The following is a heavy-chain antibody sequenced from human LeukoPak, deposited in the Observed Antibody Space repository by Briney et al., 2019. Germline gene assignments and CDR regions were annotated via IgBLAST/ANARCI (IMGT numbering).Heavy chain of an antibody. CDR2: ISSSSGYI. CDR1: GFTFSSYS. V-gene: IGHV3-21*01. Sequence: PGGSLRLSCAASGFTFSSYSMNWVRQAPGKGLESVSFISSSSGYIYYADSVKGRFTISRDNAKNSLYLQMNSLRAEDTAVYYCARVWFGESGWFDPWGQGTLVTVSS. D-gene: IGHD3-10*01. J-gene: IGHJ5*02. CDR3: ARVWFGESGWFDP.